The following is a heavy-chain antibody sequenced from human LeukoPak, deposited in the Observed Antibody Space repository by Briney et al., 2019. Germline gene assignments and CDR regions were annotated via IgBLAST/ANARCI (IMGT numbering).Heavy chain of an antibody. Sequence: PSETLSLTCTVSGYSISSGYYWGWIRQPPGKGLEWIGSIYHSGSTYYNPSLKSRVTISVDTSKNQFSLKLSSVTAADTVFYYCARDRGVSGFDYWGQGTLVTVSS. D-gene: IGHD6-13*01. J-gene: IGHJ4*02. CDR2: IYHSGST. CDR3: ARDRGVSGFDY. CDR1: GYSISSGYY. V-gene: IGHV4-38-2*02.